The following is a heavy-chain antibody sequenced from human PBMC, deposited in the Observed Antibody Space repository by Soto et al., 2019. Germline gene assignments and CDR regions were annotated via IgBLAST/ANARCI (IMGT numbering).Heavy chain of an antibody. CDR2: INSDGSST. J-gene: IGHJ6*03. Sequence: EVQLVESGGGLVQPGGSLRLSCAASEFIFSNYWMHWVRQAPGKGLVWVSRINSDGSSTSYADSVKGRFTISRDNAKNTLYLQMNSLRAEVTAVYYCVREAATMVRGTTYYYYYMDVWGKGTTVTVSS. V-gene: IGHV3-74*01. CDR3: VREAATMVRGTTYYYYYMDV. D-gene: IGHD3-10*01. CDR1: EFIFSNYW.